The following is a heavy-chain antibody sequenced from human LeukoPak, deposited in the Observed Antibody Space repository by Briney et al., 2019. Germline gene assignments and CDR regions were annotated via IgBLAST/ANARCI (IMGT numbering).Heavy chain of an antibody. CDR1: GFTFSSYS. Sequence: GGSLRLSCAASGFTFSSYSMNWVRQAPGKGLEGVSSISSSSSYIYYADSVKGRFTISRDNAKNSLYLQMNSLRAEDTAVYYCARGAFLKTERAYDILGGYGMDVWGKGTTVTVSS. V-gene: IGHV3-21*01. D-gene: IGHD3-9*01. J-gene: IGHJ6*04. CDR2: ISSSSSYI. CDR3: ARGAFLKTERAYDILGGYGMDV.